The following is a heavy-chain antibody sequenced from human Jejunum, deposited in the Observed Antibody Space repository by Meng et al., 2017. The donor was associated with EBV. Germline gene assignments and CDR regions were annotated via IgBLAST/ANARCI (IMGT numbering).Heavy chain of an antibody. CDR1: WSFRTSWGVG. V-gene: IGHV2-5*01. CDR3: AYRRLEEGSGTTGFDY. CDR2: IYWNDDK. J-gene: IGHJ4*02. D-gene: IGHD3-10*01. Sequence: LAGCDPVLVKAPPPPPVTSLLSWSFRTSWGVGVGWISKPPAKALEWLALIYWNDDKQFSTSLPRRLTLTKDTSNNQVVLTMPNMDPVDTGTYYCAYRRLEEGSGTTGFDYWGQGALVTVSS.